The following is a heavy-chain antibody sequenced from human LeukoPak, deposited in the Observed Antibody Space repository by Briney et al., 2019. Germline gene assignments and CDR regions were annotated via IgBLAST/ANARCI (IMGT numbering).Heavy chain of an antibody. Sequence: GGSLRLSCAASGFTFSSSAMSWVRQAPGKGLEWVSYISSSSSTIYYADSVKGRFTISRDNAKNSLYLQMNSLRDEDTAVYYCARDFSPPPYSSSSALWGQGTLVTVSS. V-gene: IGHV3-48*02. J-gene: IGHJ4*02. CDR2: ISSSSSTI. D-gene: IGHD6-6*01. CDR1: GFTFSSSA. CDR3: ARDFSPPPYSSSSAL.